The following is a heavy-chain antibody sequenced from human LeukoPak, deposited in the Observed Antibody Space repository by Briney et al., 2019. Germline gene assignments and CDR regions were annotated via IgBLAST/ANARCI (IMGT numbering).Heavy chain of an antibody. J-gene: IGHJ4*02. Sequence: GASVKVSCKASGYTFTGYYMHWVRQAPGQGLEWMGRINPNNGGTNHAQKFQGRVTMTRDTSISTAYMELSRLRSDDTAMYYCARGQRITIFGVVYFDYWGQGTLVTVSS. V-gene: IGHV1-2*06. CDR3: ARGQRITIFGVVYFDY. D-gene: IGHD3-3*01. CDR2: INPNNGGT. CDR1: GYTFTGYY.